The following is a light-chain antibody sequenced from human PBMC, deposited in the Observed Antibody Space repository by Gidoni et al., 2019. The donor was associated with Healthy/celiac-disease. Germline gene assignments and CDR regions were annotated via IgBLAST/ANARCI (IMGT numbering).Light chain of an antibody. CDR3: QQRSNWHT. CDR2: DAS. Sequence: EIVLTQSPATLSLSPGERATLSCRASQSVSSYLAWYQQNPGQAPRLLIYDASNRATGIPARFSVSGSGTDFTLTISSLEPEDFAVYYCQQRSNWHTSXGXTKVEIK. J-gene: IGKJ4*01. CDR1: QSVSSY. V-gene: IGKV3-11*01.